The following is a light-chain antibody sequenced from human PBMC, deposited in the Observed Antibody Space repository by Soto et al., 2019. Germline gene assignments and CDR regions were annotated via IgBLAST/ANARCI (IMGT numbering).Light chain of an antibody. J-gene: IGKJ5*01. CDR1: QSVSTY. CDR3: QQRSKWPIT. CDR2: DAS. Sequence: DIVLTQSPATLSLSPVERATLSCRASQSVSTYLAWYQQKPGQAPRLFIYDASNRATGIPARFSGSGSGTDFTLTISSLEPEDFAVYYCQQRSKWPITFGQGTRREIK. V-gene: IGKV3-11*01.